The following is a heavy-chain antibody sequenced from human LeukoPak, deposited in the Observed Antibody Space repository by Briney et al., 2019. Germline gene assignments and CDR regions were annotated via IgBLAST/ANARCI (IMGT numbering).Heavy chain of an antibody. J-gene: IGHJ2*01. Sequence: ASVKVSCKASGYSFTGYYMHWVRQAPGQGLEWMGWINPNSGGTKYAQKFKGRVTMTRDTSISTAYMELSRLRSDDTAVYYCARGGGYCSSTSCPGYFDLWGRGTLVTVSS. D-gene: IGHD2-2*01. CDR1: GYSFTGYY. CDR3: ARGGGYCSSTSCPGYFDL. CDR2: INPNSGGT. V-gene: IGHV1-2*02.